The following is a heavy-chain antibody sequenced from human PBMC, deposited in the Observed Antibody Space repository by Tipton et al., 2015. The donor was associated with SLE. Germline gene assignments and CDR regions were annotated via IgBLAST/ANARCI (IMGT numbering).Heavy chain of an antibody. V-gene: IGHV4-59*01. CDR2: VYYSGTT. CDR3: ARDSSGGYNWFDP. D-gene: IGHD3-22*01. CDR1: GSSITAYY. Sequence: TLSLTCTVSGSSITAYYWTWIRQPPGKGLEWIGYVYYSGTTNYNPSLKSRVTISVDTSKNQFSLKLSSVTAADTAVYYCARDSSGGYNWFDPWGQGTTVTVSS. J-gene: IGHJ5*01.